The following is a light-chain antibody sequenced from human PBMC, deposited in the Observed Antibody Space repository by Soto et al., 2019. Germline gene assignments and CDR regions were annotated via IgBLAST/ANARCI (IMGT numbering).Light chain of an antibody. V-gene: IGKV1-5*03. CDR1: QSISSW. CDR3: QQYNSYPT. CDR2: KAS. J-gene: IGKJ1*01. Sequence: DIQKTKSPATLSASVGDRVTITCRASQSISSWLAWYQQKPGKAPKLLIYKASSLESGVPSRFSGSGSGTEFTLTISSLQPDDFATYYCQQYNSYPTFGQGTKVDIK.